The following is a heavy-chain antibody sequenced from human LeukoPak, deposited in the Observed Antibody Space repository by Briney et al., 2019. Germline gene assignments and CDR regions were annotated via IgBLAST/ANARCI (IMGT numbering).Heavy chain of an antibody. V-gene: IGHV3-23*01. CDR1: GFTFSSYA. CDR3: AKVPVDSSSWYVDY. CDR2: ISGSGGST. Sequence: GGSLRLSCAASGFTFSSYAMSWVRQAPGKGLECVSAISGSGGSTHYADSVKGRFTISRDNSKNTLYLQMNSLRAEDTAVHYCAKVPVDSSSWYVDYWGQGTLVTVSS. D-gene: IGHD6-13*01. J-gene: IGHJ4*02.